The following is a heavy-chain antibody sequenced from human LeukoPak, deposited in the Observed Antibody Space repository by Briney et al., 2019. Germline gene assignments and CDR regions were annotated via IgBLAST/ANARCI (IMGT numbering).Heavy chain of an antibody. D-gene: IGHD3-3*01. V-gene: IGHV3-13*01. CDR2: IGTAGDT. J-gene: IGHJ6*03. CDR1: GFTFSSYD. CDR3: ARPPRRFLEWLSYSDYYYYMDV. Sequence: GGSLRLSCAASGFTFSSYDMHWVRQATGKGLEWVSAIGTAGDTYYPGSVKGRFTISRENAKNSLYLQMNSLRAGDTAVYYCARPPRRFLEWLSYSDYYYYMDVWGKGTTVTVSS.